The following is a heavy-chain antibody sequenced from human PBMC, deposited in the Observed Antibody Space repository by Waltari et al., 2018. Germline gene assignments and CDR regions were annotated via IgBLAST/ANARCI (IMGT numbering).Heavy chain of an antibody. D-gene: IGHD5-12*01. CDR1: GYTFTGYY. Sequence: QVQLVQSGAEVKKPGASVKVSCKASGYTFTGYYMHWVRQAPGQGLEWMGWINPNSGGTNYAQKFQGRVTITADESTSTAYMELSSLRSEDTAVYYCARGVRLPYDWFDPWGQGTLVTVSS. CDR3: ARGVRLPYDWFDP. V-gene: IGHV1-2*02. CDR2: INPNSGGT. J-gene: IGHJ5*02.